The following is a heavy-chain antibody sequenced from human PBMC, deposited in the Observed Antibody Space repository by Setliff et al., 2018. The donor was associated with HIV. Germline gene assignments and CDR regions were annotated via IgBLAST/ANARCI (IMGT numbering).Heavy chain of an antibody. J-gene: IGHJ1*01. CDR3: ATPMFPNYHDNSVLID. CDR2: LNPKSGDT. D-gene: IGHD3-22*01. V-gene: IGHV1-8*03. Sequence: ASVKVSCKTSGYTFNSYDVHWVRQATGQGLEWMGYLNPKSGDTGSAQRFQERLTITADTSVSTAYLELGSLRSDDTAVYYCATPMFPNYHDNSVLIDWGQGTPVTVS. CDR1: GYTFNSYD.